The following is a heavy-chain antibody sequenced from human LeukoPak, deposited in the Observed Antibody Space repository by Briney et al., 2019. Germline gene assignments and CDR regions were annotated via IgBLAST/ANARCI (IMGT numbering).Heavy chain of an antibody. D-gene: IGHD3-22*01. CDR2: FDPEDVET. CDR3: AAYYDSSGYYFDY. CDR1: GYTLTELS. Sequence: ASVKVSCKVSGYTLTELSMHWVRQAPGKGLEWRGGFDPEDVETIYAQKFQGRVTMTEDTSTDTAYMELSSLRSEDTAVYYCAAYYDSSGYYFDYWGQGTLVTVSS. V-gene: IGHV1-24*01. J-gene: IGHJ4*02.